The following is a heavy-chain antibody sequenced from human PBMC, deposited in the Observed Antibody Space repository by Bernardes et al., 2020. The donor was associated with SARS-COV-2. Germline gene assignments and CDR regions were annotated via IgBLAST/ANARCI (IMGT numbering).Heavy chain of an antibody. V-gene: IGHV4-61*02. CDR1: DDAISSGSFY. CDR3: ARDGRISVPGTDYFDF. Sequence: SETLSLTCAVSDDAISSGSFYWSWIRQPAGKGLERVGRISASGSTNYNPSLKSRVTMSVDTSKNQFSLKLTSVTAADTAVYYCARDGRISVPGTDYFDFWGQGILVTVSS. D-gene: IGHD6-19*01. J-gene: IGHJ4*02. CDR2: ISASGST.